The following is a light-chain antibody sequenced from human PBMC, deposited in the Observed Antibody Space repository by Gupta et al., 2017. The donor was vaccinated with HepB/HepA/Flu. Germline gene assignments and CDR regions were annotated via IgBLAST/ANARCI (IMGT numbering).Light chain of an antibody. CDR2: TTN. J-gene: IGLJ3*02. CDR1: SGSVSSGHD. Sequence: QTVVTQEPSFSVSPGAAVTLTCGLTSGSVSSGHDPSWHQQTPGQAPLTLCHTTNIRSSGLQERCAGYFLGTTAVTSITGDEAEDEAYYYYVIYTSSGSGVFGGGTKLTVL. V-gene: IGLV8-61*01. CDR3: VIYTSSGSGV.